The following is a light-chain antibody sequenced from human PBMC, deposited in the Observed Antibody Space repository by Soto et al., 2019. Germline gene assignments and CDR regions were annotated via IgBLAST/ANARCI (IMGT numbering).Light chain of an antibody. CDR3: GTWETSLSLHLL. J-gene: IGLJ2*01. V-gene: IGLV1-51*02. Sequence: QSVLTQPPSVSAAPGQRVTISCYGSRSNIGTYFVSWYQQFPGTAPKLLIFENDKRPSGIPDRFSGSKSGTSATLAITGLQTGDEADYYCGTWETSLSLHLLFGGGTKVTGL. CDR2: END. CDR1: RSNIGTYF.